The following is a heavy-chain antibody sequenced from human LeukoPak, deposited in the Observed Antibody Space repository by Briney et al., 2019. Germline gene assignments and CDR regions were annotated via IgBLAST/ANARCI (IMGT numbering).Heavy chain of an antibody. V-gene: IGHV4-34*01. Sequence: SETLSLTCAVYGGSFSGYYWSWIRQPPGKGLEWIGEICHSGNTNYNPSLRSRVTISVDKSKNQFSLKVTAVTAADTAVYYCAREDAAGSHGFDYWGQGTLVTVSS. D-gene: IGHD3-10*01. CDR1: GGSFSGYY. CDR3: AREDAAGSHGFDY. CDR2: ICHSGNT. J-gene: IGHJ4*02.